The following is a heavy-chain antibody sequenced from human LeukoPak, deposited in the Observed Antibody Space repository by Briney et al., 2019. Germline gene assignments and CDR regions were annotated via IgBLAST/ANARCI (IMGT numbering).Heavy chain of an antibody. D-gene: IGHD3-10*01. J-gene: IGHJ4*02. Sequence: SQTLSLACTVSGGSISSGNYYWSWIRQPPGKGLEWIGYIYYSGSTYYNPSLRSRVSFSVDTSTNQFSLNLSSVTAADTAVYYCARGRGGDYFGSGSYFDYWGQGILVTVSS. V-gene: IGHV4-30-4*01. CDR2: IYYSGST. CDR3: ARGRGGDYFGSGSYFDY. CDR1: GGSISSGNYY.